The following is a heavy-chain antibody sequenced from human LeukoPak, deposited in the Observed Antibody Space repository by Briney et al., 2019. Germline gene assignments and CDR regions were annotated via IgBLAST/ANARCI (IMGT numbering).Heavy chain of an antibody. CDR1: GGSFSGYY. CDR3: ARGGYSYGHRRFDY. D-gene: IGHD5-18*01. CDR2: INHSGST. Sequence: SETLSLTCAVYGGSFSGYYWSWLRQPPGKGLEWIGEINHSGSTNYNPSLTSRVTISVDTSKNQFSLKLSSVTAADTAVYYCARGGYSYGHRRFDYGGQGTLVTVSS. V-gene: IGHV4-34*01. J-gene: IGHJ4*02.